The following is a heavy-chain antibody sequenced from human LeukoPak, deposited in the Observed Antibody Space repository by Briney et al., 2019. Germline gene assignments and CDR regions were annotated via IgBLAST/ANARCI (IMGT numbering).Heavy chain of an antibody. V-gene: IGHV3-15*01. CDR2: IRSEDDAATI. CDR1: GITFRIAW. Sequence: PGGSLRLSCEASGITFRIAWMTWVRQAPGKGLEWVGRIRSEDDAATIDYAAPVKGRFTISRDNAKNSLYLQMNSLRAEDTAVYYCAREEGNWFDPWGQGTLVTVSS. J-gene: IGHJ5*02. CDR3: AREEGNWFDP.